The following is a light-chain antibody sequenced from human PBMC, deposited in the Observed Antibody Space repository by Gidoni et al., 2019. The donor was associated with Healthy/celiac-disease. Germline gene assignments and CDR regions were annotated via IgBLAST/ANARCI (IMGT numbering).Light chain of an antibody. CDR2: GAS. V-gene: IGKV3-20*01. CDR1: QSVSSTY. Sequence: EIVLTQSPGTLSLSPGERATLSCRANQSVSSTYLAWYQLKPGQAPRLLIYGASSRATGIPDRFSGSGSGTDFTLTISRLEPEDFAVYYCQQYGSSLITFXXXTRLEIK. J-gene: IGKJ5*01. CDR3: QQYGSSLIT.